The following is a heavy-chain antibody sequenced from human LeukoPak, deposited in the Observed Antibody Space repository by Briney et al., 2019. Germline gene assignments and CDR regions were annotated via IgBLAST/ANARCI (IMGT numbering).Heavy chain of an antibody. V-gene: IGHV3-30*02. CDR2: IRFDGSNN. D-gene: IGHD6-19*01. CDR3: TRTGVAVDNYFYYYMDV. Sequence: GGSLRLSCAASGFTFSSYGMHWVRQAPGKGLEWVAFIRFDGSNNYDADSVKGRFTISRDNSKNTLYLQMNSLRADDTAVYYCTRTGVAVDNYFYYYMDVWGKGTTVTVSS. J-gene: IGHJ6*03. CDR1: GFTFSSYG.